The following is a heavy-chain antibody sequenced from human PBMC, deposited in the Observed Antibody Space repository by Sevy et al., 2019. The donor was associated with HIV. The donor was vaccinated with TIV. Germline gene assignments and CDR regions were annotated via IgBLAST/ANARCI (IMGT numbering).Heavy chain of an antibody. J-gene: IGHJ4*02. D-gene: IGHD6-13*01. CDR1: GFTFSYSG. V-gene: IGHV3-30*02. CDR2: IQYDGNNK. Sequence: GGSLRLSCAASGFTFSYSGMHWVRQAPGQGLEWVTFIQYDGNNKYYADSVKGRFTISRDNSKNTLYLQMNSLRSDDMAVYYCAKNTAAVGTRGFDYWGQGTLVTVSS. CDR3: AKNTAAVGTRGFDY.